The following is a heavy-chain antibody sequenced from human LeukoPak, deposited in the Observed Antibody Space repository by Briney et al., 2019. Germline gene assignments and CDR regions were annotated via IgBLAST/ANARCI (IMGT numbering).Heavy chain of an antibody. J-gene: IGHJ4*02. Sequence: GASVKVSCKASGYTLTDYYMHWVRRAPGQGLEWMGRINPNSGGTNYAQKFQARVTMTRDTSISTAYMGLSRLRSDDTALYYCARAAYYYDGSGYYLGDWGQGTLVTVSS. CDR3: ARAAYYYDGSGYYLGD. D-gene: IGHD3-22*01. CDR2: INPNSGGT. CDR1: GYTLTDYY. V-gene: IGHV1-2*06.